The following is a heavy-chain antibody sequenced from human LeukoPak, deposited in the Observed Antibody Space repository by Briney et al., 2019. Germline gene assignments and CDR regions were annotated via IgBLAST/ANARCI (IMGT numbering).Heavy chain of an antibody. V-gene: IGHV4-61*02. J-gene: IGHJ4*02. CDR1: GGSISSGSYY. D-gene: IGHD6-13*01. CDR2: IYTSGST. CDR3: ASNLLTAAAGTWRGALVDY. Sequence: SQTLSLTCTVSGGSISSGSYYWSWIRQPAGKGLEWIGRIYTSGSTNYNPSLKSRVTISVDKSKNQFSLKLSSVTAADTAVYYCASNLLTAAAGTWRGALVDYWGQGTLVTVSS.